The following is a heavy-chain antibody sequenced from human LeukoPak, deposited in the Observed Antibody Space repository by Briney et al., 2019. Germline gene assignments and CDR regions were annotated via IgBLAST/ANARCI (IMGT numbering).Heavy chain of an antibody. V-gene: IGHV3-23*01. Sequence: PGGSLRLSCAASGFTFSSYAMSWVRQAPGKGLEWVSAISGSGSSTYYADSVKGRFTISRDNSKNTLYLQMNSLRAEDTAVYYCAKGYYYDSSVKYYFDYWDQGTLVTVSS. CDR1: GFTFSSYA. D-gene: IGHD3-22*01. CDR3: AKGYYYDSSVKYYFDY. CDR2: ISGSGSST. J-gene: IGHJ4*02.